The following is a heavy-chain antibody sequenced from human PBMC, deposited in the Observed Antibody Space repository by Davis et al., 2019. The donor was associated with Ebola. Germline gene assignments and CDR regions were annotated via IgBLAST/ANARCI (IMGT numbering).Heavy chain of an antibody. Sequence: ASVKVSCKASGYNFIEYFMHWVRQAPGQGLEWMGRINSNNGDTNYAQKFQGRVTMTRDTSISTTYLELSSLRSDDTVMYYCARELLVTGYKCADYWGQGTLVTVSS. D-gene: IGHD3-9*01. CDR3: ARELLVTGYKCADY. CDR1: GYNFIEYF. J-gene: IGHJ4*02. V-gene: IGHV1-2*05. CDR2: INSNNGDT.